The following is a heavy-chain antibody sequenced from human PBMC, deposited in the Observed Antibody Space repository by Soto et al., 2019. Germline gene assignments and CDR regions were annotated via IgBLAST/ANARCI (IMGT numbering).Heavy chain of an antibody. CDR2: ISYDGSNK. V-gene: IGHV3-30-3*01. CDR1: GFTFSSYA. CDR3: ARDSSKYYYDSSGYYPDS. J-gene: IGHJ5*01. D-gene: IGHD3-22*01. Sequence: GGSLRLSCAASGFTFSSYAMHWVRQAPGKGLEWVAVISYDGSNKYYADSVKGRFTISRDNSKNTLYLQMNSLRAEDTAVYYCARDSSKYYYDSSGYYPDSWGQGTLVTVSS.